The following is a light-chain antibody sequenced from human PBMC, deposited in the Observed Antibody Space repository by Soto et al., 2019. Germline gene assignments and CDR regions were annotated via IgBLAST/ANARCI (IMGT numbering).Light chain of an antibody. CDR2: EVY. J-gene: IGLJ1*01. V-gene: IGLV2-8*01. CDR1: FNDVGGYNY. CDR3: SSYTSSSTLEGV. Sequence: QSVLTQPPSASGSPGQSVTISCTGTFNDVGGYNYVSWYQQHPGKAPKVIIYEVYKRPSGVPDRFSGSKSGKTASLTVSGLQADDEADYYCSSYTSSSTLEGVFGTGTKVTVL.